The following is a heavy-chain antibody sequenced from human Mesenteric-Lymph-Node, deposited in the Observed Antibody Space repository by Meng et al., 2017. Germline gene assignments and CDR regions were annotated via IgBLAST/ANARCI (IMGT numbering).Heavy chain of an antibody. CDR1: GYTFTGYY. J-gene: IGHJ6*02. CDR2: INPNSGGT. V-gene: IGHV1-2*06. CDR3: AREAGIAAAGYYYYYGMDV. Sequence: ASVKVSCKASGYTFTGYYMHWVRQAPGQGLEWMGRINPNSGGTNYAQKFQGRVTMTRDTSISTAYMELSRLRSDDTAVYYCAREAGIAAAGYYYYYGMDVWGQGTTVTVSS. D-gene: IGHD6-13*01.